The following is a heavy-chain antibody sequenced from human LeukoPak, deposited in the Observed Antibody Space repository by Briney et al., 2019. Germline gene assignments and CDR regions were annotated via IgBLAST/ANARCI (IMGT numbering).Heavy chain of an antibody. CDR3: AIKHPFTALRFLEWLLSGAFDI. Sequence: PGGSLRLSCAAPGFTFSSYAMSWVRQAPGKGLEWVSAIIGSGGSTYYADSVKGRFTISRDNSKNTLYLQMNSLRAEDTAVYYCAIKHPFTALRFLEWLLSGAFDIWGQGTMVTVSS. V-gene: IGHV3-23*01. J-gene: IGHJ3*02. CDR2: IIGSGGST. CDR1: GFTFSSYA. D-gene: IGHD3-3*01.